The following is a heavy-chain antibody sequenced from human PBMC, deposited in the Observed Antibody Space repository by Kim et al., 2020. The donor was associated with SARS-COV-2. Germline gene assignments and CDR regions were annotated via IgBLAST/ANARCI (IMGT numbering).Heavy chain of an antibody. Sequence: ASVKVSCKASGYTFTSYGISWVRQAPGQGLEWMGWISAYNGNTNYAQKLQGRVTMTTDTSTSTAYMELRSLRSDDTAVYYCARDSPWAYYYDSTLGFDAFDIWGQGTMVTVSS. J-gene: IGHJ3*02. CDR1: GYTFTSYG. V-gene: IGHV1-18*01. CDR3: ARDSPWAYYYDSTLGFDAFDI. CDR2: ISAYNGNT. D-gene: IGHD3-22*01.